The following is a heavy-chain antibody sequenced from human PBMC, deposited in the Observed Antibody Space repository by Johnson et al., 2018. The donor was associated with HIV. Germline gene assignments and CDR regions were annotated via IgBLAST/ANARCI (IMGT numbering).Heavy chain of an antibody. CDR3: ARDHLRCAFDI. V-gene: IGHV3-66*03. CDR1: GFAVSNNY. Sequence: VQLVESGGGLIQPGGSLRLSCAVSGFAVSNNYMSWVRQAPGQGLEWVSVIYSSGSAYNADSMKGRFTISRDNSKNTLFLQMNSLRAEDTAVYYCARDHLRCAFDIWGQGTMVTVSS. CDR2: IYSSGSA. J-gene: IGHJ3*02. D-gene: IGHD4-17*01.